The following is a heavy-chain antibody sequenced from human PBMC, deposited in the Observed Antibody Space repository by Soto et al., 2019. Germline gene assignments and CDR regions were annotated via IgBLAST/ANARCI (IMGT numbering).Heavy chain of an antibody. D-gene: IGHD2-8*01. CDR3: ARDLGYCTNGVCYLYYYYGMDV. CDR2: ISAYNGNT. V-gene: IGHV1-18*01. CDR1: GYTFTSYG. Sequence: ASVKVSCKASGYTFTSYGISWVRQAPGQGLEWMGWISAYNGNTNYAQKLQGRVTMTTDTSTNTAYMELRSLRSDDTAVYYCARDLGYCTNGVCYLYYYYGMDVWGQGTTVTVSS. J-gene: IGHJ6*02.